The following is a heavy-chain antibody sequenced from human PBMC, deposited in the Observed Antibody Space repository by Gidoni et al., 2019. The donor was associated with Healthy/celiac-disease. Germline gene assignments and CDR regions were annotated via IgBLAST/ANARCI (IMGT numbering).Heavy chain of an antibody. CDR2: SNWNGGST. J-gene: IGHJ4*02. V-gene: IGHV3-20*04. D-gene: IGHD3-10*01. CDR3: ARDVGYYGSGSKPPR. Sequence: EVQLVESGAGVVRPGGSLSLSCAASGFTFDDYGMSWVRQAPGKWVEWVSGSNWNGGSTVYADSVKGRFTIYRDNAKNSLYLQMNSLRAEDTALYYCARDVGYYGSGSKPPRWGQGTLVTVSS. CDR1: GFTFDDYG.